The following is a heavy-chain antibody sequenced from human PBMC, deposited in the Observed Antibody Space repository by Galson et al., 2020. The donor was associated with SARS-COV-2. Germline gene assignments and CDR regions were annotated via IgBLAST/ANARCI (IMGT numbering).Heavy chain of an antibody. CDR2: FDPEDGET. V-gene: IGHV1-24*01. D-gene: IGHD2-8*02. Sequence: GESLKISCKVSGYTLTELSMHWVRQAPGKGLEWMGGFDPEDGETIYAQKFQGRVTMTEDTSTDTAYMELSSLRSEDTAVYYCATSPVILRKNWFDPWGQGTLVTVSS. J-gene: IGHJ5*02. CDR3: ATSPVILRKNWFDP. CDR1: GYTLTELS.